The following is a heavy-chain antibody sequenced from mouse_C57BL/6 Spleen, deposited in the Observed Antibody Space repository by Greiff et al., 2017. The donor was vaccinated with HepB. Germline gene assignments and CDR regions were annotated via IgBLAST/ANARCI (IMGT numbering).Heavy chain of an antibody. CDR2: IYPGGGYT. D-gene: IGHD1-1*01. V-gene: IGHV1-63*01. J-gene: IGHJ2*01. CDR3: AREMDNYYGSSPYFDY. Sequence: QVQLQQSGAELVRPGTSVKMSCKASGYTFTNYWIGWAKQRPGHGLEWIGDIYPGGGYTNYNEKFKGKATLTADKSSSTAYMQFSSLTSEDSAIYYCAREMDNYYGSSPYFDYWGQGTTLTVSS. CDR1: GYTFTNYW.